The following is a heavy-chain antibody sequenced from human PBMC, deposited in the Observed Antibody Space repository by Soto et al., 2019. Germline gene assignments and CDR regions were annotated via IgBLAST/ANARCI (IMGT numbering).Heavy chain of an antibody. J-gene: IGHJ5*02. V-gene: IGHV3-49*03. CDR3: ARDCSSWWYWLDP. D-gene: IGHD6-13*01. CDR2: IRSKAYGGTT. Sequence: GGSLRLSCTASGFTFGDYAMSWIRQAPGKGLEWVGFIRSKAYGGTTQYAASVKGRFTISRDDSKNIAYLQMNSLKIEDTAVYCCARDCSSWWYWLDPWGQGTQVTVSS. CDR1: GFTFGDYA.